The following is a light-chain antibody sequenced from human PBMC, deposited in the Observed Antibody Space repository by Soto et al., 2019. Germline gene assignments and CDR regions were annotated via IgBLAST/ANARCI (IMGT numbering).Light chain of an antibody. CDR3: QQYNDSFPYT. V-gene: IGKV1-5*03. J-gene: IGKJ2*01. CDR1: QSISRW. Sequence: IQMTQSPSTLSASVGDRVTMTCRASQSISRWLAWYQQKPGTAPKLLIYEASTLESGVPSRFSGSRSGTEFTLTVSSLQPDDFATYYCQQYNDSFPYTFGQGTKLEIK. CDR2: EAS.